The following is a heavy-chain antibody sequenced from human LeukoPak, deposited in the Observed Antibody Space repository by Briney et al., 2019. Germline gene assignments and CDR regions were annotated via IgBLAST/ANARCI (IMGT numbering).Heavy chain of an antibody. D-gene: IGHD3-22*01. Sequence: GGSLRLSCAASGFTFSSYAMYWVRQAPGKGLEWLAVISYDGSNTYHADSVKGRFTISRDNAKNSLYLQMNSLRPEDTAIYYCAREGVSTVTSILVVISFDSWGQGALVTVSS. CDR1: GFTFSSYA. CDR3: AREGVSTVTSILVVISFDS. J-gene: IGHJ4*02. V-gene: IGHV3-30-3*01. CDR2: ISYDGSNT.